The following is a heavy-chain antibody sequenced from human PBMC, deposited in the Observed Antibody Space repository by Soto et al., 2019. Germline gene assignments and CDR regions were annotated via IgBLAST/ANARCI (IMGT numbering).Heavy chain of an antibody. J-gene: IGHJ3*02. Sequence: SQTLRVTCSVSGGSSISYYRSWILQSPEKGLEYIGYISYSGSINSNPSLTSRVNMSVDTSKNQFSLKLSSVTAADTAMYFCVGLNFDILTGKYAFDIWAQGTMVTVSS. D-gene: IGHD3-9*01. CDR1: GGSSISYY. CDR2: ISYSGSI. CDR3: VGLNFDILTGKYAFDI. V-gene: IGHV4-59*08.